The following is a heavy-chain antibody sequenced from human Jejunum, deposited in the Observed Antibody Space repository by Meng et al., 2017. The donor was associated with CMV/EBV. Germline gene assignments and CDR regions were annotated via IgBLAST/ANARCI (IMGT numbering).Heavy chain of an antibody. CDR2: INPNSDGT. Sequence: QVQLVQSGAEVKKPGASVKVSCKASGYTFTGYYLHWVRQAPGQGLEWMGWINPNSDGTNYAQKFQDRVTMTRDTSISTAYMELSTLRSDDTAVYYCVRDLWRGYFAPDKWGQGTLVTVSS. V-gene: IGHV1-2*02. D-gene: IGHD3-3*01. CDR3: VRDLWRGYFAPDK. J-gene: IGHJ4*02. CDR1: GYTFTGYY.